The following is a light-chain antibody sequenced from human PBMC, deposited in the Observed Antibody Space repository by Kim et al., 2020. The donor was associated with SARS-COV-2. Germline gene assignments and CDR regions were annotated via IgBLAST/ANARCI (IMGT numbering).Light chain of an antibody. J-gene: IGLJ2*01. CDR3: QAWDSSTVL. Sequence: SYELTQPPSVSVSPGQTASITCSGDKLGDKYACWYLQKPGQSPVLVIYQDNKRPSGIPERFSGSNSGNTATLTISGTQATGEADYYCQAWDSSTVLFGGG. CDR2: QDN. CDR1: KLGDKY. V-gene: IGLV3-1*01.